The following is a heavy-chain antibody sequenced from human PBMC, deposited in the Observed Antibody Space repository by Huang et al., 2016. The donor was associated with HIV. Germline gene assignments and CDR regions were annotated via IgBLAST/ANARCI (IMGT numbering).Heavy chain of an antibody. V-gene: IGHV1-69*13. CDR1: GGTFSSYA. Sequence: QVQLVQSGAEVKKPGSSVKVSCKASGGTFSSYAISWVRQAPGQGLGWMGGIIPSFGTANYAQKFQGRVTITADESTSTADMELSSLRSEDTAVYYCARARGYYDSSVSYYFDYWGQGTLVTVSS. J-gene: IGHJ4*02. CDR2: IIPSFGTA. CDR3: ARARGYYDSSVSYYFDY. D-gene: IGHD3-22*01.